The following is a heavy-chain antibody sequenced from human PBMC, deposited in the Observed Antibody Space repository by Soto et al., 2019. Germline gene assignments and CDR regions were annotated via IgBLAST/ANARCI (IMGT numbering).Heavy chain of an antibody. V-gene: IGHV3-23*01. D-gene: IGHD1-26*01. J-gene: IGHJ4*02. CDR3: AKVAVGATPAVDY. CDR2: ISGNGGST. Sequence: PWGSMRLSCAASGFTFRSYCMIWVRQAPGKGLEWVSAISGNGGSTYYADSVKGRFTISRDNSKNTLYLQMNSLRAEDTAVYYCAKVAVGATPAVDYWGQGPLVTVS. CDR1: GFTFRSYC.